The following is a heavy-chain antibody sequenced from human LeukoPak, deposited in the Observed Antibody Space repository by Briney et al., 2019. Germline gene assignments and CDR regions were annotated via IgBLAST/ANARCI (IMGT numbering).Heavy chain of an antibody. CDR3: AKDRYCSSTSCPFQH. CDR1: GFTLSSYA. Sequence: GGSLRLSCAASGFTLSSYAMSWVRQAPGKGLEWVSAISGSGGSTYYADSVKGRFTISRDNSKNTLYLQMNSLRAEDTAVYYCAKDRYCSSTSCPFQHWGQGTLVTVSS. D-gene: IGHD2-2*01. J-gene: IGHJ1*01. V-gene: IGHV3-23*01. CDR2: ISGSGGST.